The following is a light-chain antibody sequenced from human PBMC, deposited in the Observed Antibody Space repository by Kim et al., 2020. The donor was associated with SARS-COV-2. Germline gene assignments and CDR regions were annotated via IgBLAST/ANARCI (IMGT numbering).Light chain of an antibody. CDR2: DCT. CDR3: CSFTSSSTLV. Sequence: GQAITISCTGTSNVIGGYNYVSCYQHHPGKAPKLIITDCTKRPSVVSKRFSGSKSGNTASLTISGLQTEDEADYYCCSFTSSSTLVFGGGTQLTVL. CDR1: SNVIGGYNY. V-gene: IGLV2-14*03. J-gene: IGLJ3*02.